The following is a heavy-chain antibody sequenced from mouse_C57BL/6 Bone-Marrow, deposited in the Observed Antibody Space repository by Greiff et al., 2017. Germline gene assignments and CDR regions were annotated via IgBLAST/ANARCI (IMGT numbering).Heavy chain of an antibody. CDR2: IDPETGGT. CDR1: GYTFTDYE. J-gene: IGHJ4*01. Sequence: QVQLKQSGAELVRPGASVTLSCKASGYTFTDYEMHWVKQTPVHGLEWIGAIDPETGGTAYNQKFKGKAILTADTSSSTAYMELRSLTSEDSAVSYCTRSRRWSYAMDYWGQGTSVTVSA. CDR3: TRSRRWSYAMDY. V-gene: IGHV1-15*01. D-gene: IGHD2-3*01.